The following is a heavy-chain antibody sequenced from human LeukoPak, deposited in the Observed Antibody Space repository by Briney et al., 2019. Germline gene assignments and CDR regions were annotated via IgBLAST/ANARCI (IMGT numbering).Heavy chain of an antibody. V-gene: IGHV4-34*01. CDR3: ARLGQLVRKRFDP. CDR1: GGSFSGYY. J-gene: IGHJ5*02. CDR2: INHSGST. D-gene: IGHD6-13*01. Sequence: PSETLSLTCAVYGGSFSGYYWSWIRQPPGKGLEWIGEINHSGSTNYNPSLKSRVTISVDTSKNQFSLKLSSVTAADTAVYYCARLGQLVRKRFDPWGQGTLVTVSS.